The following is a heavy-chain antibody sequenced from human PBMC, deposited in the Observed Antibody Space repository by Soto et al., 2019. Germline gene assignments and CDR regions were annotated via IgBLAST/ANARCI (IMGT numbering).Heavy chain of an antibody. CDR1: GGSISSYY. CDR2: IYYIGST. D-gene: IGHD6-19*01. CDR3: ARRRAVAGFDY. V-gene: IGHV4-59*08. J-gene: IGHJ4*02. Sequence: SETLSLTCTVSGGSISSYYWSWIRQPPGKGLEWIGYIYYIGSTNYNPSLKSRVTISVDTSKNQFSLKLNSVTAADTAVYYCARRRAVAGFDYWGQGTLVTV.